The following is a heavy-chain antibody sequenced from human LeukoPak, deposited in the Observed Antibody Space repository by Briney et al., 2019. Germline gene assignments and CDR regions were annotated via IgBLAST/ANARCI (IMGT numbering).Heavy chain of an antibody. J-gene: IGHJ4*02. CDR2: INPNSGGT. Sequence: ASVKVSCKASGYTFTGYYMHWVRQAPGQGLEWMGWINPNSGGTNYAQKFQGRVTMTRDTSTSTVYMELSSLRSEDTAVYYCARGRGRDGYNLDPFDYWGQGTLVTVSS. CDR3: ARGRGRDGYNLDPFDY. CDR1: GYTFTGYY. D-gene: IGHD5-24*01. V-gene: IGHV1-2*02.